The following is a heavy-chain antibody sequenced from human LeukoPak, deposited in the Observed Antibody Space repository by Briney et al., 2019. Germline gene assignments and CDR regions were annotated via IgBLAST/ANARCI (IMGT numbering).Heavy chain of an antibody. CDR3: ARNRYYYGLGNYGVPNWFDP. J-gene: IGHJ5*02. Sequence: GGSLRLSCAASGFTFSSYWMSWVRQAPGKGLEWVANIKQDGSEKYYVDSVKGRFTISRDNAKNSLYLQMNSLRAEDTAVYYCARNRYYYGLGNYGVPNWFDPWGQGTLVTVSS. CDR1: GFTFSSYW. V-gene: IGHV3-7*01. CDR2: IKQDGSEK. D-gene: IGHD3-10*01.